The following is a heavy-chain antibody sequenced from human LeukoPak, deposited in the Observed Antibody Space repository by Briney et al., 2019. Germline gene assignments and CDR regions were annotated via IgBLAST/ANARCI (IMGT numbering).Heavy chain of an antibody. D-gene: IGHD2-15*01. CDR2: IYYRGST. Sequence: SETLSLTCAVSGDSMSSGGFSWSWIRQPPGKGLKWIAYIYYRGSTNYNPSLKSRVNISVDTSKNQFSLKLNSVTAADTAVYYCARTYRRGGNWFDPWGQGTLVTVSS. CDR3: ARTYRRGGNWFDP. J-gene: IGHJ5*02. CDR1: GDSMSSGGFS. V-gene: IGHV4-30-4*07.